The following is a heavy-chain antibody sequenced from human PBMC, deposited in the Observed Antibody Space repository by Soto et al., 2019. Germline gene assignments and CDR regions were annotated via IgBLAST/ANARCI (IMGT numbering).Heavy chain of an antibody. CDR3: AKRRGAGGHFDY. Sequence: VGSLRLSGVASGFTFSSYAMGWVRQGPGKGLEWVAVVSIGGSTHYADSVRGRFTISRDNSKNTLSLQMNSLTAEDTAVYFCAKRRGAGGHFDYWGQGALVTVSS. CDR2: VSIGGST. J-gene: IGHJ4*02. D-gene: IGHD2-15*01. CDR1: GFTFSSYA. V-gene: IGHV3-23*01.